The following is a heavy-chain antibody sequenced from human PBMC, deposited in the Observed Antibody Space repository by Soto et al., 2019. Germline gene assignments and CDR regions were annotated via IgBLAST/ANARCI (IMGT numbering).Heavy chain of an antibody. V-gene: IGHV3-13*01. J-gene: IGHJ6*02. Sequence: GGSLRLSCAASGFGFNGYDMHWVRQAPGKNLEWVAAISTAGDTYYLGSVKGRFTISREDAKNSLSLQMNSLRAEDTAVYYCVRENYYYGMDVWGHGTTVTVSS. CDR3: VRENYYYGMDV. CDR2: ISTAGDT. CDR1: GFGFNGYD.